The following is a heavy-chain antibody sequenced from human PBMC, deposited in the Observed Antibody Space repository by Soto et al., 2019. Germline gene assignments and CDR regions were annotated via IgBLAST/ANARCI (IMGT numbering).Heavy chain of an antibody. CDR3: ARHLPLCISTSCLPPNWFDP. D-gene: IGHD2-2*01. J-gene: IGHJ5*02. Sequence: QLQLQESGPGLVKPSETLSLTCTVSGGSISSSSYYWGWIRQPPGKGLEWIGSIYYSGSTYYNPSLKSRVTISVDTSKNQFSLKLSSVTAADTAVYYCARHLPLCISTSCLPPNWFDPWGQGTLVTVSS. CDR1: GGSISSSSYY. V-gene: IGHV4-39*01. CDR2: IYYSGST.